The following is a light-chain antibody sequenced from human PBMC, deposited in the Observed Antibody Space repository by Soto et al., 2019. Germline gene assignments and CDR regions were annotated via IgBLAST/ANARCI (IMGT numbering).Light chain of an antibody. Sequence: QSALTQPPSASGSPGLSVTISRTGSGSDVGFYSYVSWYQQHPGKVSKLLIYEVTKRPSEVPDRFSGSMSGNTASLTVSGLQAEDEVDYYCSSYAGTDNHHVFGTGTKVTV. CDR1: GSDVGFYSY. CDR2: EVT. V-gene: IGLV2-8*01. CDR3: SSYAGTDNHHV. J-gene: IGLJ1*01.